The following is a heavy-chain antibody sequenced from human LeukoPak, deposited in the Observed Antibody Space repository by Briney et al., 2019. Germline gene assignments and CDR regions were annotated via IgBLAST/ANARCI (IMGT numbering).Heavy chain of an antibody. CDR1: GFTFSSYA. V-gene: IGHV3-30-3*01. Sequence: GGSLRLSCAASGFTFSSYAMHWVRQAPGKGLEWVAVISYDGSNKYYADSVKGRFTISRDNSKNTLYLQMNSLRAEDTAVYYCAKDPSNYELSDLDYWGQGTLVTVSS. J-gene: IGHJ4*02. CDR2: ISYDGSNK. D-gene: IGHD4-11*01. CDR3: AKDPSNYELSDLDY.